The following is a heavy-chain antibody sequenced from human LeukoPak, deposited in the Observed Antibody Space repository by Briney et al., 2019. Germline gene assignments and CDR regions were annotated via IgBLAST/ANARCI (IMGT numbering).Heavy chain of an antibody. J-gene: IGHJ4*02. V-gene: IGHV3-7*01. Sequence: GSLRLSCAASGFTFSNYWMSWVRQAPGKGLEWVANIKQDGSEKYYVDPVKGRFTISRDNARYSLNLQMNSLRAEDTAVYYCARDLWYYYDSSGYYGYWGQGTLVTVSS. CDR2: IKQDGSEK. D-gene: IGHD3-22*01. CDR3: ARDLWYYYDSSGYYGY. CDR1: GFTFSNYW.